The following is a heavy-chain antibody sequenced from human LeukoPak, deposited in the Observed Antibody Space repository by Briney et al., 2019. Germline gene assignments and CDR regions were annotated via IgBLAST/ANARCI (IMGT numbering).Heavy chain of an antibody. CDR1: GGSISSGGYY. Sequence: SQTLSLTCTVSGGSISSGGYYWGWIRQHPGKGLEWIGYIYYSGSTYYNPSLKSRVTISVDTSKNQFSLKLSSVTAADTAVYYCARVGGGNYYFDYWGQGTLVTVSS. D-gene: IGHD4-23*01. CDR2: IYYSGST. J-gene: IGHJ4*02. V-gene: IGHV4-31*03. CDR3: ARVGGGNYYFDY.